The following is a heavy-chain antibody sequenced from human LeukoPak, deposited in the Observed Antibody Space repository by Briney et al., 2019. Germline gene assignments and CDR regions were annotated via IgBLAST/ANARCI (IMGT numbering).Heavy chain of an antibody. J-gene: IGHJ5*02. D-gene: IGHD3-22*01. CDR3: ATGDIDSSGYYLNWFDP. V-gene: IGHV1-69*02. CDR2: VIPILGIA. CDR1: GGTFSSYT. Sequence: VASVKVSCKASGGTFSSYTISWVRQAPGQGREWMGRVIPILGIANYAQKFQGRVTITADKSTSTAYMELSSLRSEDTAVYYCATGDIDSSGYYLNWFDPWGQGTLVTVSS.